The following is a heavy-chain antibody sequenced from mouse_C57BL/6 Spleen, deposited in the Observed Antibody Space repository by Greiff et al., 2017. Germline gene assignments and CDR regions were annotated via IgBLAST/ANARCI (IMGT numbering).Heavy chain of an antibody. CDR3: TRGVYYYGSSYWYFDV. CDR2: IDPETGGT. D-gene: IGHD1-1*01. J-gene: IGHJ1*03. V-gene: IGHV1-15*01. CDR1: GYTFTDYE. Sequence: QVQLQQSGAELVRPGASVTLSCKASGYTFTDYEMHWVKQTPVHGLEWIGAIDPETGGTAYNQKFKGKAILTADKSSSTAYMELRSLTSEDSAVYYCTRGVYYYGSSYWYFDVWGTGTTVTFSS.